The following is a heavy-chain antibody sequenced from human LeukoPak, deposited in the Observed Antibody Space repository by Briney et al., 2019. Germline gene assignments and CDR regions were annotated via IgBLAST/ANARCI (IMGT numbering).Heavy chain of an antibody. J-gene: IGHJ5*02. CDR2: IRASGGDT. V-gene: IGHV3-23*01. D-gene: IGHD6-19*01. Sequence: PGGSLRLSCAASGCTFSTYAFNWVRQAPGKGLEWVSSIRASGGDTLYADSVKGRFTISRDNSKNTLYLQMNSLRAEDTAMYYCARCARTPGGGSGWCNWFDPWGQGTLVTVSS. CDR1: GCTFSTYA. CDR3: ARCARTPGGGSGWCNWFDP.